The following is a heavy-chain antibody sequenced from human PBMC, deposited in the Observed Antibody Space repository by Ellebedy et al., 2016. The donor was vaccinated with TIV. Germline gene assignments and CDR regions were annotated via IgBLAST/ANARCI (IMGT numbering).Heavy chain of an antibody. Sequence: MPSETLSLTCTVSGGSISSAAYYWSWIRQHPGEGLEWIGYIFYSGSTYYNPSLKSRVTISVDTSKNQFSLKLRSVTAADTALYYCARDKKAGYSSSWSRALDIWGKGTMVTVSS. CDR2: IFYSGST. D-gene: IGHD6-13*01. CDR1: GGSISSAAYY. J-gene: IGHJ3*02. CDR3: ARDKKAGYSSSWSRALDI. V-gene: IGHV4-31*03.